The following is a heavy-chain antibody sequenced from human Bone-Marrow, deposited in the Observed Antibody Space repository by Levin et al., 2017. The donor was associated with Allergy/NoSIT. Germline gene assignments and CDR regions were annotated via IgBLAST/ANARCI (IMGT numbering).Heavy chain of an antibody. Sequence: GESLKISCTVSGFTFSIYSINWVRQAPGKGLEWVSSISSSGSDMYYVDSVRGRFTISRDNAKNSLTLQMNSLRAEDTAIYYCAREGLFMVRVFDYWGRGTLVTVSS. CDR2: ISSSGSDM. CDR3: AREGLFMVRVFDY. CDR1: GFTFSIYS. V-gene: IGHV3-21*01. J-gene: IGHJ4*02. D-gene: IGHD3-10*01.